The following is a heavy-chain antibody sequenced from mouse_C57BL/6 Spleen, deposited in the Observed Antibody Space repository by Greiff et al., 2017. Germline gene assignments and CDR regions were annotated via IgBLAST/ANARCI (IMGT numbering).Heavy chain of an antibody. CDR3: TRKGKDDYPWYFEV. Sequence: VQLQQSGAELVRPGASVTLSCKASGYTFTDYEMHWVKQTPVHGLEWIGAIDPETGGTAYNQKFKGKAILTADKSSSTAYMELRSLTSEDSAVYYCTRKGKDDYPWYFEVWGTGTTVTVSS. CDR1: GYTFTDYE. D-gene: IGHD2-4*01. V-gene: IGHV1-15*01. CDR2: IDPETGGT. J-gene: IGHJ1*03.